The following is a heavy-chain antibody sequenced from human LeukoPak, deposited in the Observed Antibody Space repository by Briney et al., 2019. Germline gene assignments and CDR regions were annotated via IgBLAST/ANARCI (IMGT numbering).Heavy chain of an antibody. Sequence: PSETLSLTCAVYGGSFSGYYWSWIRQPPGKGLEWIGEINHSGSTNYNPSLKSRVTISVDTSKNQFSLKLSSVTAADTAVYYCARHYGDYGYGMDVWGQGTTVTVSS. CDR2: INHSGST. D-gene: IGHD4-17*01. V-gene: IGHV4-34*01. CDR1: GGSFSGYY. CDR3: ARHYGDYGYGMDV. J-gene: IGHJ6*02.